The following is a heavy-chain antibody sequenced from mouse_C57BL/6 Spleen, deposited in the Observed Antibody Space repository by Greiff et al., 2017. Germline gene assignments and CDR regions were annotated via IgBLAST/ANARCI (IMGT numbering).Heavy chain of an antibody. J-gene: IGHJ4*01. CDR1: GYTFTDYN. D-gene: IGHD3-2*02. V-gene: IGHV1-18*01. CDR3: ERGSSGYGAMDY. CDR2: INPNTGGT. Sequence: EVPLQQSGPGLVQPGASVRIPCTASGYTFTDYNMDWVRQAPGKSLEWIGAINPNTGGTIYNQKFTGKAPLTVDKSSSPADMELRSLTSEDTAVDYCERGSSGYGAMDYWGQGTSVTVS.